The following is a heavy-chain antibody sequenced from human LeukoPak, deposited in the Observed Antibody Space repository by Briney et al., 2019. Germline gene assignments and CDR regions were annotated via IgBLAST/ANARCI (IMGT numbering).Heavy chain of an antibody. J-gene: IGHJ6*02. CDR3: AKGVVPAPYYYYGMDV. Sequence: GGSLRLSCAAPGFTFCSYAMSWGRQAPGKGRGWVSAFSGSGGSTYYADSVKGRFTISRDNSKNTLYLQMNSLRAEDTAVYYCAKGVVPAPYYYYGMDVWGQGTTVTVSS. CDR1: GFTFCSYA. D-gene: IGHD2-2*01. CDR2: FSGSGGST. V-gene: IGHV3-23*01.